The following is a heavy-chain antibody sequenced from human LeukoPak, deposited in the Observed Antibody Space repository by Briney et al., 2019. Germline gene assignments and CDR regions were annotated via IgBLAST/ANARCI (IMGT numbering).Heavy chain of an antibody. CDR3: ARGARYSSGWYSRAEWFDP. CDR1: GGSISSSSYY. Sequence: PSETLSLTCTVSGGSISSSSYYWGWIRQPPGKGLEWIGSIYYSGSTYYNPSLKSRVTISVDTSKNQFSLKLSSVTAADAAVYYCARGARYSSGWYSRAEWFDPWGQGTLVTVSS. D-gene: IGHD6-19*01. V-gene: IGHV4-39*07. CDR2: IYYSGST. J-gene: IGHJ5*02.